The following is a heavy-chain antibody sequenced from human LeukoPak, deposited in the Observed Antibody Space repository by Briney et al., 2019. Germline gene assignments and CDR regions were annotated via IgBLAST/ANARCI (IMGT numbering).Heavy chain of an antibody. J-gene: IGHJ4*02. CDR3: ARLWGAAMLDY. V-gene: IGHV3-33*01. D-gene: IGHD5-18*01. CDR2: IWYDGSDK. Sequence: PGRSLRLSRAASGFIFSSNGMYWVRQAPGKGLEWVALIWYDGSDKYYTDSVKGRFTISRDNSKNTLFLQMNSLRAEDTAVYYCARLWGAAMLDYWGQGTLVTVSS. CDR1: GFIFSSNG.